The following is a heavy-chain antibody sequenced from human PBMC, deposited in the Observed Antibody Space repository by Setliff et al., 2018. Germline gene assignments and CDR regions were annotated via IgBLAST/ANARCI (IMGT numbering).Heavy chain of an antibody. Sequence: PGGSLRLSCAASEFTFNKYWMTWVRQAPGKGLEWVSYISGSGSTTYYADSVRGRFTIYRDNAKSSLDLQTNSLRAEDTAVYYCARVYFYDSKQPPDYWGQGTLVTVSS. D-gene: IGHD3-22*01. J-gene: IGHJ4*02. CDR2: ISGSGSTT. CDR3: ARVYFYDSKQPPDY. V-gene: IGHV3-48*03. CDR1: EFTFNKYW.